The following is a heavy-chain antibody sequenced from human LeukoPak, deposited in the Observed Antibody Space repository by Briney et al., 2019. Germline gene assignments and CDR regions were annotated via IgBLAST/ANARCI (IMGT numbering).Heavy chain of an antibody. CDR3: ARDRVTHLEWGDDDAFDI. D-gene: IGHD3-3*01. Sequence: ASVKVSCKASGYTFTSYYMYWVRQVPGQGLEWMGIINPSGGSTSYAQKFQGRVTMTRDTSTSTVYMELSSLRSEDTAVYYCARDRVTHLEWGDDDAFDIWGQGTMVTVSS. J-gene: IGHJ3*02. CDR1: GYTFTSYY. CDR2: INPSGGST. V-gene: IGHV1-46*01.